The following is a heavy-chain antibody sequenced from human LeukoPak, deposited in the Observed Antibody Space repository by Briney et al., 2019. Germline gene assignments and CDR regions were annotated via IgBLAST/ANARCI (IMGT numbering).Heavy chain of an antibody. CDR1: GYSFTNYW. J-gene: IGHJ4*02. CDR3: ARRDCSRTSCPFVD. Sequence: GESLKISCKGSGYSFTNYWIGWVRQMPGKGLEWMGIIYPADSDTRYSPSLQGQVTISADKSISTAYLQWSSLKASDTAMYYCARRDCSRTSCPFVDWGQGTLVTVSS. CDR2: IYPADSDT. V-gene: IGHV5-51*01. D-gene: IGHD2-2*01.